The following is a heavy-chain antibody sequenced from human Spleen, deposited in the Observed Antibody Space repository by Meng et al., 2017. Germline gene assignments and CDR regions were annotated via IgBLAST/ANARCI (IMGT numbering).Heavy chain of an antibody. CDR3: ARDEDISAAGKLFGDY. Sequence: QVQPAQSGGEVQKPGASVKVSCKPSGYNFPDYWLHWVRRAPGQGLEWMGRIDPKSGDTHYAQRFQGRVTMTGGTSISTAYMELSGLRSDDTAMYYCARDEDISAAGKLFGDYWGQGTLVTVSS. D-gene: IGHD6-13*01. V-gene: IGHV1-2*06. J-gene: IGHJ4*02. CDR2: IDPKSGDT. CDR1: GYNFPDYW.